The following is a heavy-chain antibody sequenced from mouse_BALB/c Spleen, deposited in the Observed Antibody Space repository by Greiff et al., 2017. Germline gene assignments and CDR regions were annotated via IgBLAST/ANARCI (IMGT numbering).Heavy chain of an antibody. CDR3: ARVGGLRRAMDY. Sequence: VQLQQPGAELVKPGASVKLSCKASGYTFTSYWMHWVKQRPGQGLEWIGEINPSNGRTNYNEKFKSKATLTVDKSSSTAYMQLSSLTSEDSAVYYCARVGGLRRAMDYWGQGTSVTVSS. CDR2: INPSNGRT. CDR1: GYTFTSYW. V-gene: IGHV1S81*02. D-gene: IGHD2-4*01. J-gene: IGHJ4*01.